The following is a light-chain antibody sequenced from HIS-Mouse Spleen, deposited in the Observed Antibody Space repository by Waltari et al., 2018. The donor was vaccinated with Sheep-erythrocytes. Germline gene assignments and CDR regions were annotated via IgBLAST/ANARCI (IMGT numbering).Light chain of an antibody. CDR1: VLAKKY. CDR3: YSAADNNLV. V-gene: IGLV3-27*01. J-gene: IGLJ3*02. CDR2: KDS. Sequence: SYELTQPSSVSVSPGQTARITCSGDVLAKKYARGFQQKPGQAPVLVIYKDSARPSGIPERFSGSSSGTTVTLTISGAQVEDEADYYCYSAADNNLVFGGGTKLTVL.